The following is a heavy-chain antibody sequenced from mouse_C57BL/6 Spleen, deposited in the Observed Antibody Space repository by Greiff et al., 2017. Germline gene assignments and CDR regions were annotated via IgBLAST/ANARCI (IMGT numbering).Heavy chain of an antibody. V-gene: IGHV1-15*01. J-gene: IGHJ4*01. CDR1: GYTFTDYE. CDR2: IYPETGGA. Sequence: QVQLQQSGAGLVRPGASVTLSCKASGYTFTDYEMHWVKQTPVHGLEWIGAIYPETGGAAYNPMFNGQAILTADKSSSTAYMKLRSLKAEDSAVYYCTRSRQLRLRGAMDYWGQGTSVTVSS. D-gene: IGHD3-2*02. CDR3: TRSRQLRLRGAMDY.